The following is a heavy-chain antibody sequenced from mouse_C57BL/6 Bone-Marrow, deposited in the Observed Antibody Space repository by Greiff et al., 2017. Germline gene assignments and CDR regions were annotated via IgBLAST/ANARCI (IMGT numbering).Heavy chain of an antibody. Sequence: QVQLKESGPGLVAPSQSLSITCTVSGFSLTSYAISWVRQPPGKGLEWLGVIWTGGGRNYNSALKSRLSISKDNSKSQVFLKMNSLQTDDTARYYCARNLYHGGYFDVWGTGTTVTVSS. CDR2: IWTGGGR. CDR1: GFSLTSYA. V-gene: IGHV2-9-1*01. D-gene: IGHD1-1*01. J-gene: IGHJ1*03. CDR3: ARNLYHGGYFDV.